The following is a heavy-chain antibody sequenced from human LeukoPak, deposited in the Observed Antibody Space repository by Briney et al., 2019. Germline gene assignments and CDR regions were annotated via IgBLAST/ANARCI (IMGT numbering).Heavy chain of an antibody. Sequence: PVGSLRLSCAASGFTFSSYSMNWVRQAPGKGLEWISYISSSGRTVYYADSVKGRFTISRDNAKNSLYLQMNSLRAEDTAVYYCAREVYYDSSGGGIWGQGTLVTVSS. J-gene: IGHJ3*02. CDR2: ISSSGRTV. CDR1: GFTFSSYS. V-gene: IGHV3-48*04. D-gene: IGHD3-22*01. CDR3: AREVYYDSSGGGI.